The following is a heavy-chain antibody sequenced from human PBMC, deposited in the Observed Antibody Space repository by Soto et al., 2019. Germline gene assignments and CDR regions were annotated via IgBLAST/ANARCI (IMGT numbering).Heavy chain of an antibody. CDR1: GITISNYP. CDR2: ISGSGDRT. V-gene: IGHV3-23*01. Sequence: VQLLESGGGLVQPGGSLRLSCAASGITISNYPMSWVRQAPGKGLDWVSGISGSGDRTYYADSAKGRFTISKDISRNSLSLQLDSLVVEDTAVYFCVKDDGGYPSTAAHWGQGTLVTVSS. J-gene: IGHJ4*02. CDR3: VKDDGGYPSTAAH. D-gene: IGHD3-22*01.